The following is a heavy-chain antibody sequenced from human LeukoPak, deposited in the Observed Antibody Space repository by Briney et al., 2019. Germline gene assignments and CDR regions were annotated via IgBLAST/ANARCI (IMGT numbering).Heavy chain of an antibody. J-gene: IGHJ4*02. CDR2: ISGSGGST. CDR1: GFTFSSYA. V-gene: IGHV3-23*01. D-gene: IGHD3-16*01. CDR3: AKVHLGMITFGGPVGYYFDY. Sequence: PGGSLRLSCAASGFTFSSYAMSWVRQAPGKGLEWVSAISGSGGSTYYADSVKGRFTISRDNSKNTLYLQMNSLRAEDTAVYYCAKVHLGMITFGGPVGYYFDYWGQGTLVTVSS.